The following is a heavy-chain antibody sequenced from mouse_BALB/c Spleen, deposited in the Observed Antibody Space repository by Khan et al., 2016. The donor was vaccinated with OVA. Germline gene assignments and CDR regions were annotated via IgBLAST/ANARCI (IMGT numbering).Heavy chain of an antibody. CDR1: GFSLTDYG. D-gene: IGHD2-10*02. V-gene: IGHV2-6-5*01. Sequence: VQLQESGPGLVAPSQSLSITCTVSGFSLTDYGVSWIRQPPGKGLEWLGVIRGGGGTYYNSALKSRMSISKDNSKCHVSLKISSLQTDDTDMYYCDKGVWSDYYALAYWGQGTSVTVSA. CDR2: IRGGGGT. CDR3: DKGVWSDYYALAY. J-gene: IGHJ4*01.